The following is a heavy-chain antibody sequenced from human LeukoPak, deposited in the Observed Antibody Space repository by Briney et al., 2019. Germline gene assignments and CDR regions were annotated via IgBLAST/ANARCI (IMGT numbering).Heavy chain of an antibody. CDR3: ARGGVTLDY. CDR1: GYSISSGYY. D-gene: IGHD1-14*01. V-gene: IGHV4-61*01. CDR2: IYNSGSS. Sequence: SETLSLTCTVSGYSISSGYYWSWIRQPPGRGLEWIGYIYNSGSSNSNPSLKSRVSISADTSKNQFSLLLTSVTAADTAVYYCARGGVTLDYWGQGTLVTVSS. J-gene: IGHJ4*02.